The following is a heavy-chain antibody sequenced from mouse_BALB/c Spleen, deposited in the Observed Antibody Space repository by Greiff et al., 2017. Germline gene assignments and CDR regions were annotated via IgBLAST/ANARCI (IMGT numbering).Heavy chain of an antibody. CDR1: GDSITSGY. CDR2: ISYSGST. V-gene: IGHV3-8*02. D-gene: IGHD2-2*01. Sequence: EVKLVESGPSLVKPSQTLSLTCSVTGDSITSGYWNWIRKFPGNKLEYMGYISYSGSTYYNPSLKSRISITRDTSKNQYYLQLNSVTTEDTATYYCASDWLRRYWYFDVWGAGTTVTVSS. J-gene: IGHJ1*01. CDR3: ASDWLRRYWYFDV.